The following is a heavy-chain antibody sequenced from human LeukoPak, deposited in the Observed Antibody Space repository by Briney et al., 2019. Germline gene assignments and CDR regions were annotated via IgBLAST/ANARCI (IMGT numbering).Heavy chain of an antibody. D-gene: IGHD3-22*01. CDR1: GDSISSSPYY. V-gene: IGHV4-39*01. CDR3: ARQVTHWHYDSSGYRQGAFDI. J-gene: IGHJ3*02. Sequence: PSETLSLTCTISGDSISSSPYYWGWIRQSPGKGLEWIGNIVYSGSTYYNPSLKSRVTISVDTSKNQFSLKLSSVTAADTAVYYCARQVTHWHYDSSGYRQGAFDIWGQGTMVTVSS. CDR2: IVYSGST.